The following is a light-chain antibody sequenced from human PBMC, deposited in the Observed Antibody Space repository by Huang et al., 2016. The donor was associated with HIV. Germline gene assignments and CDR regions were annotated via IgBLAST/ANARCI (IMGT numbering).Light chain of an antibody. Sequence: AIRLTQSPSSLSVSTGDSVTMTCRASQNIFSSLAWYQQKPGDGPKLLIYDGTTVEIGVPSMFSGNGAGTDFTLTISCMQSEDFATYYCQQYFGSPQFGRGTKLET. CDR2: DGT. CDR1: QNIFSS. V-gene: IGKV1-8*01. CDR3: QQYFGSPQ. J-gene: IGKJ2*01.